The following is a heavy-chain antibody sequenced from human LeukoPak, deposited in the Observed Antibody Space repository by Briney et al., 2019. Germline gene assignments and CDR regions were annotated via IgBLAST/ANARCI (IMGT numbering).Heavy chain of an antibody. D-gene: IGHD3-22*01. CDR3: AKGINYYDSSGYYSVDAFDI. CDR1: GFTFDDYA. J-gene: IGHJ3*02. CDR2: TSWNSGSI. Sequence: GGSLRLSCAASGFTFDDYAMHWVRHAPGKGLEWVSGTSWNSGSIVYADSVKGRFTISRDNAKNSLYLQMNSLRAEDTALYYCAKGINYYDSSGYYSVDAFDIWGRGTMVTVSS. V-gene: IGHV3-9*01.